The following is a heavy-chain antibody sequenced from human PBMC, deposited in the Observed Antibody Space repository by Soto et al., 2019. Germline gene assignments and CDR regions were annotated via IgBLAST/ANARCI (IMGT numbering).Heavy chain of an antibody. CDR3: ARESGENWTYEAH. V-gene: IGHV4-4*07. D-gene: IGHD1-7*01. CDR2: ITVNGNT. Sequence: QVQQLESGPGLVKPWDTLSLTCTVSGAYISDFSWSWIRQPAGKGLEWIGRITVNGNTQYNPSFRSRGTMSMDTSRNEFSLNLQSATAADTALYYCARESGENWTYEAHWGQGTLVNVSS. CDR1: GAYISDFS. J-gene: IGHJ1*01.